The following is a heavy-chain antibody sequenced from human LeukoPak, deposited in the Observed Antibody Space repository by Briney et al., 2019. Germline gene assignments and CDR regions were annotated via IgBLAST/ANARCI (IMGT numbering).Heavy chain of an antibody. J-gene: IGHJ5*02. D-gene: IGHD6-13*01. CDR3: ARDGDSSSWHLPTVTSGNWFDP. CDR2: IIPIFGTV. CDR1: GGAFSSYA. Sequence: ASVKVSCKASGGAFSSYAVSWVRQAPGQGLEWMGGIIPIFGTVNYAQKFQGRVTITTDESTSTAYMELSSLRSEDTAVYYCARDGDSSSWHLPTVTSGNWFDPWGQGTLVTVSS. V-gene: IGHV1-69*05.